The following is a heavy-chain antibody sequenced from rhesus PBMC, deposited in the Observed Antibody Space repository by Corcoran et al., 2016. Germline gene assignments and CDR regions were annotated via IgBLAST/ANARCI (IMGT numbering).Heavy chain of an antibody. CDR2: IYSGGGST. Sequence: EVQLVETGGGLVQPGGSLKLSCAASGFTFSSYGISWFRQAPGKGLEGVSDIYSGGGSTYYAESVKGRFTISRDNSKNTLSLQMNSLRAEDTAVYYCAKALPTYYNFWTGPFDFWGQGLRVTVSS. J-gene: IGHJ3*01. D-gene: IGHD3-3*01. CDR1: GFTFSSYG. CDR3: AKALPTYYNFWTGPFDF. V-gene: IGHV3S5*01.